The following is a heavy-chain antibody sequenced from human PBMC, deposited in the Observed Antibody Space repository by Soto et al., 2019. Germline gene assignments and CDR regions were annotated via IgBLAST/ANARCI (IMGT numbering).Heavy chain of an antibody. V-gene: IGHV3-11*01. CDR1: GFTFSDYY. J-gene: IGHJ5*02. CDR2: ISSSGSTI. D-gene: IGHD2-2*01. Sequence: QVQLVESGGGLVKPGGSLRLACAASGFTFSDYYMSWIRQAPGKGLEWVSYISSSGSTIYYADSVKGRFTISRDNANNSLYLQMNSLRAEDTAVYYCARTGGIVVVPAAIGWFDPWCQGTLVTVSS. CDR3: ARTGGIVVVPAAIGWFDP.